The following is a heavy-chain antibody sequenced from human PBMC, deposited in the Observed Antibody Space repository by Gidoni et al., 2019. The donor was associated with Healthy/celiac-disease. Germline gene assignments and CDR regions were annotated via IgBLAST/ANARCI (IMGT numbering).Heavy chain of an antibody. Sequence: EVQLVESGGGLVQPGGSLRLSCAASGFTFSSYSMNWVRQAPGKGLEWVSYISSSSSTIYYADSVKGRFTISRDNAKNSLYLQMNSLRAEDTAVYYCARRGYCSSTSCYGNWNYAFDYWGQGTLVTVSS. CDR2: ISSSSSTI. CDR3: ARRGYCSSTSCYGNWNYAFDY. D-gene: IGHD2-2*01. V-gene: IGHV3-48*01. CDR1: GFTFSSYS. J-gene: IGHJ4*02.